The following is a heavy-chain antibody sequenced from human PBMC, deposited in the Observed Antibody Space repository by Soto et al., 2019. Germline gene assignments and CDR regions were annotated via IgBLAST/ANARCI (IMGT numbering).Heavy chain of an antibody. CDR1: GGSMSSGGYS. V-gene: IGHV4-30-2*01. Sequence: LSLTCAVSGGSMSSGGYSWSWIRQPPGKGLEWIGYIYHSGSTYYNPSLKSRVTISVDRSKNQFSLKLSSVTAADTAVYYCARVYSSGWYRGYYFDYWGQGTLVTVSS. CDR2: IYHSGST. J-gene: IGHJ4*02. D-gene: IGHD6-19*01. CDR3: ARVYSSGWYRGYYFDY.